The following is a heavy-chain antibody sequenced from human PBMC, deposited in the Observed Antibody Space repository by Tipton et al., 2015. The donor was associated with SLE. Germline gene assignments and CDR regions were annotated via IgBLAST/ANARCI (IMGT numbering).Heavy chain of an antibody. J-gene: IGHJ3*01. CDR2: ISAFNGDT. Sequence: QLVQSGAEVKKPGASVKVSCKASIYTFTSHGISWVRQAPGQGLEWMGWISAFNGDTNYAQKFQGRVTMTTDTSMNTAYMELRRLTSDDTAVYYCASWSSPVDAFDLWGQGTRVTVSS. CDR1: IYTFTSHG. CDR3: ASWSSPVDAFDL. D-gene: IGHD3-3*01. V-gene: IGHV1-18*01.